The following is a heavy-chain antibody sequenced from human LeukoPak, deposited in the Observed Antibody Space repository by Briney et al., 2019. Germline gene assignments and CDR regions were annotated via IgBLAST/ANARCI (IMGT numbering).Heavy chain of an antibody. D-gene: IGHD2-2*01. CDR3: ARMSSYCDY. CDR2: IKPDGSEK. Sequence: PGGSLRLSCVASGFTFSSHHMNWVRQTPGKGPESVATIKPDGSEKYYVDSVKGRFTISRDNAKSSLYLQMNSLRAEDTGVYFCARMSSYCDYWGQGTLVTVSS. J-gene: IGHJ4*02. V-gene: IGHV3-7*01. CDR1: GFTFSSHH.